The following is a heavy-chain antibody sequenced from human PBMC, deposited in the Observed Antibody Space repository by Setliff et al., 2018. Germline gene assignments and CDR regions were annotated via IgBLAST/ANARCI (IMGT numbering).Heavy chain of an antibody. CDR3: ASALIRRVAVAGKSQFDY. Sequence: ASVKVSCKASGGFSTHAISWVRQVPGQGLEWMGGIIPILGTTDYAQNFQGRVTITTDESTSSAYLEMSNLRSEDTAVYYCASALIRRVAVAGKSQFDYWGQGTLVTAPQ. D-gene: IGHD6-19*01. V-gene: IGHV1-69*05. J-gene: IGHJ4*01. CDR2: IIPILGTT. CDR1: GGFSTHA.